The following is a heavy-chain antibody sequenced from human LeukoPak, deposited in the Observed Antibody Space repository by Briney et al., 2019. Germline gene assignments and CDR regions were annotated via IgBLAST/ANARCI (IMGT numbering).Heavy chain of an antibody. V-gene: IGHV3-74*01. CDR1: GFTFSNYW. J-gene: IGHJ4*02. Sequence: PGGSLRLSCAASGFTFSNYWMHWVRQAPGKGLVWVSRINSDARSTSYADSVKGRFTISRDNAKNSLYLQMNSLRAEDTAVYYCARKSVGYSGYDCVDYWGQGTLVTVSS. CDR3: ARKSVGYSGYDCVDY. D-gene: IGHD5-12*01. CDR2: INSDARST.